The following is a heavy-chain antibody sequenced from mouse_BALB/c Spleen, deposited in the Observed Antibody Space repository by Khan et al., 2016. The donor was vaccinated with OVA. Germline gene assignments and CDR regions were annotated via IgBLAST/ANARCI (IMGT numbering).Heavy chain of an antibody. CDR1: GFTFSSYD. Sequence: EVELVESGGGLVKPGGSLKLSCTASGFTFSSYDMSWVRQTPEKRLEWVAYINSGGDTTYSPDTVKGRFTIPRDTAKNTLYLQKSSLKSEDAAKYYCTGRAGYFDVWGAGTTVTVSS. CDR2: INSGGDTT. CDR3: TGRAGYFDV. V-gene: IGHV5-12-1*01. J-gene: IGHJ1*01.